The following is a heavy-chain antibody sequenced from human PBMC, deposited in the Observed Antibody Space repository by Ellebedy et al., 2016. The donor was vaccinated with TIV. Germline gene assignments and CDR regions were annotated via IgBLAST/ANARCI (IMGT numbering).Heavy chain of an antibody. D-gene: IGHD6-19*01. Sequence: GESLKISXAASGFTFSSYAMHWVRQAPGKGLEWVAVISYDGSNKYYADSVKGRFTISRHNSKNTLYLQMNSLRAGDTAVYYCASGGVAVAGTIYYFDYWGQGTLVTVSS. CDR3: ASGGVAVAGTIYYFDY. CDR2: ISYDGSNK. J-gene: IGHJ4*02. CDR1: GFTFSSYA. V-gene: IGHV3-30*14.